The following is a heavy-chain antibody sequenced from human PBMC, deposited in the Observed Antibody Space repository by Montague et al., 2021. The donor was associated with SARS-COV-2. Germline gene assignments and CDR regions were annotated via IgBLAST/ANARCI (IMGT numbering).Heavy chain of an antibody. V-gene: IGHV4-34*01. Sequence: TLSLTCAVYGGSFSGYYWTWIRQSPGKGLEWIAEINHSGTTNYNFNPSLRSRVTISVDTSKSQFSLKLGSVTAADTGVYYCARWDPQTLTLIGLRGKSASDYWGQGTLVTVSS. D-gene: IGHD4-23*01. CDR2: INHSGTT. J-gene: IGHJ4*02. CDR3: ARWDPQTLTLIGLRGKSASDY. CDR1: GGSFSGYY.